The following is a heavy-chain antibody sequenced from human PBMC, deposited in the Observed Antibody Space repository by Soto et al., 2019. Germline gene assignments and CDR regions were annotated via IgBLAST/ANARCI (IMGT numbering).Heavy chain of an antibody. J-gene: IGHJ6*02. CDR2: ISGSGGSE. CDR1: GFTFTSYA. CDR3: AKGDTTMITDYYAMDV. V-gene: IGHV3-23*01. D-gene: IGHD5-18*01. Sequence: PGGSLRLSCAVSGFTFTSYAMTWVRQAPGKGLEWVSAISGSGGSEFYADSVKGRFTISRDNSKNTLYLQMKSLRAEDTALYYCAKGDTTMITDYYAMDVWGQGTTVTVS.